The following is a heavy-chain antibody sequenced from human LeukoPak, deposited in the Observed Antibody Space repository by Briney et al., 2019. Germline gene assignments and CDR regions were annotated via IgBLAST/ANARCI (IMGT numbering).Heavy chain of an antibody. CDR2: IYTSGST. V-gene: IGHV4-61*02. J-gene: IGHJ4*02. Sequence: ASETLSLTCTVSGGSISSGSYYWSWIRQPAGKGLEWIGRIYTSGSTNYNPSLKSRVTMSIDTSKNQFSLRLSSVTAADTAVYYCARDRSSGWYVVDYWGQGILVTVSS. CDR3: ARDRSSGWYVVDY. D-gene: IGHD6-19*01. CDR1: GGSISSGSYY.